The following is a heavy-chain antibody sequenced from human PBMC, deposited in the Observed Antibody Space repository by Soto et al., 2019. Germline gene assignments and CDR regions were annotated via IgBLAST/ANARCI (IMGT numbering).Heavy chain of an antibody. CDR1: GYTCTAYA. Sequence: QVQLVQSGAEEKKPGASVKVSCKASGYTCTAYAMHWVRQDPGQRLEWMGWINAGNGNTKYSQKFQGRVTITRDTSASTAYMELSSLRSADTAVYDCARAVSVPADFDYWGQGTLVTVSS. V-gene: IGHV1-3*05. D-gene: IGHD6-19*01. CDR2: INAGNGNT. J-gene: IGHJ4*02. CDR3: ARAVSVPADFDY.